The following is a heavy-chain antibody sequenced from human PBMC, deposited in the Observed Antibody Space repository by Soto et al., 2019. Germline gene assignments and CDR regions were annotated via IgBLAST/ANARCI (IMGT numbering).Heavy chain of an antibody. Sequence: PGGSLRLSCAVSGFTFSNTRIHWVRQAPGRGLVWVSRINNEERTTGYADSVKGRFTISRDDARNTVYLQMNRLRAEDTAVYYCTRDPGYDGHDWRIDSWGQGTLVTVSS. V-gene: IGHV3-74*01. J-gene: IGHJ4*02. D-gene: IGHD1-1*01. CDR1: GFTFSNTR. CDR3: TRDPGYDGHDWRIDS. CDR2: INNEERTT.